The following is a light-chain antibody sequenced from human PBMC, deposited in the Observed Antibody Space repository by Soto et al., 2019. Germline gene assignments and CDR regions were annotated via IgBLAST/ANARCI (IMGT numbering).Light chain of an antibody. V-gene: IGKV3-15*01. Sequence: EIVMTQSPATLSVSPGERATLSCRASQSVSSNFAWYQQKPGQAPRLLIYGASTRATVIPARFSGSGSGTEFTLTISSLQSEDFAVYYCQQYNNWPRTFGQGTKVDIK. CDR3: QQYNNWPRT. J-gene: IGKJ1*01. CDR1: QSVSSN. CDR2: GAS.